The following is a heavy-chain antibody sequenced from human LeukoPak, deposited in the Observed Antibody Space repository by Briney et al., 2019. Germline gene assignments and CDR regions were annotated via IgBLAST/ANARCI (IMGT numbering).Heavy chain of an antibody. CDR1: GFTFSSYS. J-gene: IGHJ4*02. V-gene: IGHV3-21*01. CDR3: ARSTWGYGSGSXNYDX. CDR2: ISSGSNYI. D-gene: IGHD3-10*01. Sequence: GGSLRLSCAASGFTFSSYSMNWVRQAPGKGLEWVSSISSGSNYIYYADSVKGRFTISRDNAKNSLYLQMNSLRADDTAVYYCARSTWGYGSGSXNYDXXXQGXLVT.